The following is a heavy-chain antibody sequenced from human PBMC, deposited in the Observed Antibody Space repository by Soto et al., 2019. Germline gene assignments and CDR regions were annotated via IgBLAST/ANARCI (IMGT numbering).Heavy chain of an antibody. CDR2: ISWSTSSI. D-gene: IGHD3-3*01. Sequence: PGGSLRLSCVASGFTFDGYAMHWVRQIPGKGLQWVSGISWSTSSIGYGASLRGRFLISRDNANNSLYLQMNDLRPEDTALYYCGKASSSNSWSPIDYWGQGTMVTVSS. CDR1: GFTFDGYA. V-gene: IGHV3-9*01. J-gene: IGHJ4*02. CDR3: GKASSSNSWSPIDY.